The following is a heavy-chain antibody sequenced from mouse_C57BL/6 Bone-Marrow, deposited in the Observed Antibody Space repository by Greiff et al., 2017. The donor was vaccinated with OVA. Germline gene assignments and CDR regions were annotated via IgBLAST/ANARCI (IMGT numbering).Heavy chain of an antibody. CDR1: GFNIKDYY. V-gene: IGHV14-4*01. J-gene: IGHJ3*01. CDR3: TNYYGSPPWFAY. Sequence: EVQLVESGAELVRPGASVKLSCTASGFNIKDYYMHWVKQRPEQGLEWIGWIDPENGDTEYASKFQGKATITADTSSNTAYLQLSSLTSEDTAVYYCTNYYGSPPWFAYWGQGTLVTVSA. CDR2: IDPENGDT. D-gene: IGHD1-1*01.